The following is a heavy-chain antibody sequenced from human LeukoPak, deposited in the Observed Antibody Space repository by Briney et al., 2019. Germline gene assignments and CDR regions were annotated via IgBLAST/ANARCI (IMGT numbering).Heavy chain of an antibody. CDR1: GFTFSSYG. CDR3: ARDQGYYYDSSGSLPGA. CDR2: IRYDGSNK. Sequence: GGSLRLSCAASGFTFSSYGMHWVRQAPGKGLEWVAFIRYDGSNKYYADSVKGRFTISRDNSKNTLYLQMNSLRAEDTAVYYCARDQGYYYDSSGSLPGAWGQGTLVTVSS. D-gene: IGHD3-22*01. J-gene: IGHJ5*02. V-gene: IGHV3-30*02.